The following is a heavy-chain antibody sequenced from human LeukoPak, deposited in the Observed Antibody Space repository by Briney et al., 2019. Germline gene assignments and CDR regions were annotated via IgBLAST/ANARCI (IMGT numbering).Heavy chain of an antibody. Sequence: PGGSLRLSCAASEFSVGSNYMTWVRQAPGKGLEWVSLIYSGGSTYYADSVKGRFTISRDNSKNTLYLQMNSLRAEDTAVYYCAIGPGGLFEYWGQGTLVTVSS. V-gene: IGHV3-53*01. CDR1: EFSVGSNY. J-gene: IGHJ4*02. D-gene: IGHD4-23*01. CDR3: AIGPGGLFEY. CDR2: IYSGGST.